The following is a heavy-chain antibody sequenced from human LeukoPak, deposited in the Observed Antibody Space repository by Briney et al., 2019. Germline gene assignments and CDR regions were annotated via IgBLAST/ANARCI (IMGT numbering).Heavy chain of an antibody. CDR1: GGTFSSYA. Sequence: GASVKASCKPSGGTFSSYAISWVRQAPGQGLEWRGRIIPIFGTANYAQKLQGRVTITPDKSTSTAYMELSSLRTEDTDVYYCARDLAYCGGDCYSSVAHWGQGTLVTVSS. J-gene: IGHJ5*02. D-gene: IGHD2-21*02. CDR2: IIPIFGTA. V-gene: IGHV1-69*06. CDR3: ARDLAYCGGDCYSSVAH.